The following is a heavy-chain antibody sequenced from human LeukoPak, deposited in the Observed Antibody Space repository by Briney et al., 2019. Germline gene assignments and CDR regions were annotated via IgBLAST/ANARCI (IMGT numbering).Heavy chain of an antibody. CDR3: AKQPYQYDSGSPSWFDH. V-gene: IGHV3-23*01. CDR1: GFTFSSYT. Sequence: GGSLRLSCAASGFTFSSYTMTGVRQAPGKGLEWVSGIGGSSGKIFYADSVKGRFTISRDNSKNTLYLQMNTLRAEDTAVYFCAKQPYQYDSGSPSWFDHWGQGTLVTVSS. J-gene: IGHJ5*02. D-gene: IGHD3-10*01. CDR2: IGGSSGKI.